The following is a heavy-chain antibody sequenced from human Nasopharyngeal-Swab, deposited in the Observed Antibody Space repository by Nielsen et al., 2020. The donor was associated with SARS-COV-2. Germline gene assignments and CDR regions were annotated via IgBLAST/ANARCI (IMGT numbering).Heavy chain of an antibody. Sequence: WVRQAPGQGLEWMGIINPSGGSTSYAQKFQGRVTITRDTSASTAYMELSSLRSEDTAVYYCARDRGIYEYYFDYWGQGTLVTVSS. D-gene: IGHD5/OR15-5a*01. V-gene: IGHV1-46*01. CDR3: ARDRGIYEYYFDY. J-gene: IGHJ4*02. CDR2: INPSGGST.